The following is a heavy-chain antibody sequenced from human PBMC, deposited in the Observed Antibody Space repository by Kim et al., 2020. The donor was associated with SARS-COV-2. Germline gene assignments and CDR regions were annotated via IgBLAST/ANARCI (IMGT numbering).Heavy chain of an antibody. CDR2: SDT. V-gene: IGHV5-51*01. CDR3: ARWGNWFDP. Sequence: SDTRYRPSFQGQVTISADKSISTAYLQWSSLRASDTAMYYCARWGNWFDPWGQGTLVTVSS. D-gene: IGHD3-16*01. J-gene: IGHJ5*02.